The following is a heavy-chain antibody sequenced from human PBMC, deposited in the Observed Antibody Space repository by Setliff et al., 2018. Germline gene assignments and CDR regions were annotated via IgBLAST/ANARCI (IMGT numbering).Heavy chain of an antibody. CDR1: GGSISSSSYY. CDR2: IYYSGNT. V-gene: IGHV4-31*03. D-gene: IGHD5-18*01. Sequence: SETLSLTCTVSGGSISSSSYYWSWIRQPAGKGLEWIGYIYYSGNTYYNPSLKSRVTISVDTSKNQFSLKLSSVTAADTAVYYCARVPRFTDTRNAFDIWGQGTMVTVSS. CDR3: ARVPRFTDTRNAFDI. J-gene: IGHJ3*02.